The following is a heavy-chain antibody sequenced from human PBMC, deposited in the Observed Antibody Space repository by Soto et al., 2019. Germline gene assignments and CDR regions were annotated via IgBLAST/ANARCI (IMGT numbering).Heavy chain of an antibody. CDR2: IYTDGST. CDR1: GFTVNYNY. V-gene: IGHV3-66*01. J-gene: IGHJ4*02. D-gene: IGHD6-19*01. CDR3: ARAKPPSYSSGWYGFDY. Sequence: GGSLRLSCEASGFTVNYNYMSWVRQAPEKGLEWVSVIYTDGSTYYADSVKGRFTMSRDNSKNTLYLQMSSLRAEDTAIYYCARAKPPSYSSGWYGFDYWGQGTLVTVSS.